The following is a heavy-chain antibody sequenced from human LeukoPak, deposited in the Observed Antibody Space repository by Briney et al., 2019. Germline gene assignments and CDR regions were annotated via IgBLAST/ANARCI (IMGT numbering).Heavy chain of an antibody. J-gene: IGHJ5*02. CDR1: GGSISSYY. CDR3: ARAPHYDILTGYRYTNWFDP. Sequence: SETLSLTCTVSGGSISSYYWSWIRQPAGKGLEWIGRIYTSGSTNYNPPLKSRVTMSVDTSTNQFSLKLSSVTAADTAVYYCARAPHYDILTGYRYTNWFDPWGQGTLVTVSS. CDR2: IYTSGST. D-gene: IGHD3-9*01. V-gene: IGHV4-4*07.